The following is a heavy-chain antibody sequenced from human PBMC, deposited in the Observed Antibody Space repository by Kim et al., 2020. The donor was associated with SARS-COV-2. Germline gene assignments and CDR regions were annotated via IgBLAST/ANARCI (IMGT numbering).Heavy chain of an antibody. V-gene: IGHV4-39*01. CDR3: ARNSDSRGYYPYFDS. D-gene: IGHD3-22*01. Sequence: SETLSLTCTVSGGSISSSISYWGWIRQPPGKGLEWIASMFYNGSTYNNPSLMSRVTISVDMSKSQLSLMLSSVTVADSALYYCARNSDSRGYYPYFDSWGQGTLVTVSS. CDR2: MFYNGST. CDR1: GGSISSSISY. J-gene: IGHJ4*02.